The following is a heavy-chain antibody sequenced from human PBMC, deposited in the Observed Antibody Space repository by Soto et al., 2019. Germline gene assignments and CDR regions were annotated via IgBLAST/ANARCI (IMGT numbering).Heavy chain of an antibody. J-gene: IGHJ4*02. Sequence: GGSLILSCVSSGFTFSNYARSWVRQAPGKGLEWVSGISASGRDTYYADSVKDRFTISRDSFKNTLYLQMNSLRAEDTGTYYCAKGKTSGWYYFDYWGQGALVTVSS. D-gene: IGHD6-19*01. CDR3: AKGKTSGWYYFDY. V-gene: IGHV3-23*01. CDR2: ISASGRDT. CDR1: GFTFSNYA.